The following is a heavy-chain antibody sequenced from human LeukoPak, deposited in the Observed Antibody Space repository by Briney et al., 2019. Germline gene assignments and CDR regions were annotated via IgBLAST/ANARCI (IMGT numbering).Heavy chain of an antibody. J-gene: IGHJ4*02. V-gene: IGHV4-30-2*01. CDR3: ARWVAAGPYFDY. CDR2: IYHSGST. CDR1: GGSISSGGYY. D-gene: IGHD6-13*01. Sequence: SETLSLTCTVSGGSISSGGYYWSWIRQPPGKGLEWIGYIYHSGSTYYNPSLKSRVTISVDRSKNQFPLKLSSVTAADTAVYYCARWVAAGPYFDYWGQGTLVTVSS.